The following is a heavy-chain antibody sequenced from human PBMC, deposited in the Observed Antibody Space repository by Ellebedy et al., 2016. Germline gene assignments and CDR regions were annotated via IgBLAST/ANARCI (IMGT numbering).Heavy chain of an antibody. J-gene: IGHJ6*02. V-gene: IGHV3-30*03. CDR3: SGSYKRIYYYYGMDV. CDR2: ISYDGSNK. Sequence: GGSLRLSCAASGFTFSSYGMHWVRQAPGKGLEWVAVISYDGSNKYYADSVKGRFTISRDNSKNTLYLQMNSLRAEDTAVYYCSGSYKRIYYYYGMDVWGQGTTVTVSS. D-gene: IGHD1-26*01. CDR1: GFTFSSYG.